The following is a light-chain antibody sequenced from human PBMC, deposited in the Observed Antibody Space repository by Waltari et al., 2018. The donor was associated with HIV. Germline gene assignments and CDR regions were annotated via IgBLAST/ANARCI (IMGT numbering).Light chain of an antibody. CDR2: SAS. J-gene: IGKJ1*01. V-gene: IGKV1-12*01. Sequence: DIQMTQSPSSVSASVGDRVTITCRASQGINNWLAWYQQKPGKAPKLLISSASSLQSGVPSRFSGSGFGTDFTLTISSLQPEDFASYYCLHVHSFPWTFGQGTKVEIK. CDR3: LHVHSFPWT. CDR1: QGINNW.